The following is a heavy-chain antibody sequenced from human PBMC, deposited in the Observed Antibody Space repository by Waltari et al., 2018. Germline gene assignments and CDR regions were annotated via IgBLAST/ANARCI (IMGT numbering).Heavy chain of an antibody. Sequence: EVQLLESGGGLVQPGGSLRLSCAASGFTFSIYAMTWVRQAPGEGLDWVSVISGSAGAIDYADSVKGRFTISRDNFNRILYLEMSNLRVEDTAVYYCAKSLPYYYDSSDPPIDYWGQGTLVTVSS. J-gene: IGHJ4*02. CDR1: GFTFSIYA. V-gene: IGHV3-23*01. CDR2: ISGSAGAI. D-gene: IGHD3-22*01. CDR3: AKSLPYYYDSSDPPIDY.